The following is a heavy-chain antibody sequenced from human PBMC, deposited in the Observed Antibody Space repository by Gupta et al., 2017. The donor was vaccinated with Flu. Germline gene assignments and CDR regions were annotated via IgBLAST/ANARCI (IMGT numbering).Heavy chain of an antibody. J-gene: IGHJ6*03. Sequence: WIGEINHSGSTNYNPSLKSRVTISVDTSKNQFSLKLSSVTAADTAVYYCARGSPQGYCSSTSCLSYYYYMDVWGKGTTVTVSS. CDR3: ARGSPQGYCSSTSCLSYYYYMDV. CDR2: INHSGST. D-gene: IGHD2-2*01. V-gene: IGHV4-34*01.